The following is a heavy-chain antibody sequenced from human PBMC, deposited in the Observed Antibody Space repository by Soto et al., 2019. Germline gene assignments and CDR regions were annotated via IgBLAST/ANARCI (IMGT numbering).Heavy chain of an antibody. CDR3: ARGTPYYDFWSGYSGPRPDAFDI. Sequence: GGSLRLPCAASGFTFSSYSMKWGPPAPGKGLEWVSFISSSSSTIYYADSVKGRFTISRDNAKNSLYLQMNSLRAEDTAVYYCARGTPYYDFWSGYSGPRPDAFDIWGQGTMVTVSS. D-gene: IGHD3-3*01. J-gene: IGHJ3*02. V-gene: IGHV3-48*01. CDR2: ISSSSSTI. CDR1: GFTFSSYS.